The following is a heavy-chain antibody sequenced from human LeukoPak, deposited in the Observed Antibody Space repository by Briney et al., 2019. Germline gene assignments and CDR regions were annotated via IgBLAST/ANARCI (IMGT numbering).Heavy chain of an antibody. CDR1: GYTFTNYG. D-gene: IGHD3-9*01. J-gene: IGHJ6*02. CDR2: ISAYNGNT. CDR3: ARVADVLRYFDWLGLKAYYYGMDV. Sequence: ASVKVSCKASGYTFTNYGISWVRQAPGQGLEWMGWISAYNGNTNYAQKLQGRVTMTTDTSTSTAYMELRSLRSDDTAVYYCARVADVLRYFDWLGLKAYYYGMDVWGQGTTVTVSS. V-gene: IGHV1-18*01.